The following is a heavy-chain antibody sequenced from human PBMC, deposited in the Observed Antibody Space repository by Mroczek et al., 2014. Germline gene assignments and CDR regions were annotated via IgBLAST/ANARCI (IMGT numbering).Heavy chain of an antibody. CDR1: GGSISSGGYY. Sequence: QVQLQESGPGLVKPSQTLSLTCTVSGGSISSGGYYWSWIRQHPGKGLEWIGYIYYSGSTYYNPSLKSRVTISVDTSKNQFSLKLSSVTAADTAVYYCARGNIVGAGLRTLDYWGQGTLVTVSS. CDR3: ARGNIVGAGLRTLDY. J-gene: IGHJ4*02. D-gene: IGHD1-26*01. V-gene: IGHV4-31*03. CDR2: IYYSGST.